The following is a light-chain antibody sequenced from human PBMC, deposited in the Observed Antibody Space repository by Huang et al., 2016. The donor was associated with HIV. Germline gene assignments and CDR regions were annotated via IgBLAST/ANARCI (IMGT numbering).Light chain of an antibody. CDR3: QQSYNTRT. CDR1: QDIGNY. J-gene: IGKJ1*01. V-gene: IGKV1-39*01. CDR2: AAS. Sequence: IQMTQSPPSLPATIRDRVSITCRANQDIGNYLNWYQQKTGNAPKLRIYAASTLHSWVPSSVRGSGSGTDFTLTITSLQPEDFATYYCQQSYNTRTFGPGTRVEIK.